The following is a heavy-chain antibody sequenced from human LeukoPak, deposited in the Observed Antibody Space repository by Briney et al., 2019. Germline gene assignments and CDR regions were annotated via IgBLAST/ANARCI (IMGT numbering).Heavy chain of an antibody. CDR3: ARSAYRADSDYYYYYMDV. J-gene: IGHJ6*03. D-gene: IGHD4-11*01. V-gene: IGHV4-59*01. CDR2: IYYSGST. Sequence: SETLSLTWTVSGGSISSYYWSWIRQPPGKGLEWIGYIYYSGSTNYNPSLKSRVTISVDTSKNQFSLKLSSVTAADTAVYYCARSAYRADSDYYYYYMDVWGKGTTVTVSS. CDR1: GGSISSYY.